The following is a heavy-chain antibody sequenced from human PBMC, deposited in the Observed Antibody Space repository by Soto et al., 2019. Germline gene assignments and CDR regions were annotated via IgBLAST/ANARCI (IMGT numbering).Heavy chain of an antibody. CDR1: GYSFTNYW. CDR3: ARGRGFLEWGAPFDY. Sequence: GESLKISCKGSGYSFTNYWIGWVRQMPGKGLEWMGIIYPGDSDTRYSPSFQGQVTISADKSISTAYLQWSSLKASDTAMYYCARGRGFLEWGAPFDYWGQGTLVTVSS. V-gene: IGHV5-51*01. D-gene: IGHD3-3*01. J-gene: IGHJ4*02. CDR2: IYPGDSDT.